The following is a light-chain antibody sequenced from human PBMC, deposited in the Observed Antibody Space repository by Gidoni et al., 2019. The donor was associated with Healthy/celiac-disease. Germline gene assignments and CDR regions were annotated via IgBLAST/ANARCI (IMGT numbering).Light chain of an antibody. V-gene: IGKV3-11*01. CDR1: QSVSSD. Sequence: EIVLTQSPATLSLSPGERATISCRASQSVSSDVAWYQAKHGQAPRRLIYDASNRATGIPARFSGSGSGTDFTLTISSLEPEDFAVYYCQQRSNWPAFTFGPGTKVDIK. J-gene: IGKJ3*01. CDR3: QQRSNWPAFT. CDR2: DAS.